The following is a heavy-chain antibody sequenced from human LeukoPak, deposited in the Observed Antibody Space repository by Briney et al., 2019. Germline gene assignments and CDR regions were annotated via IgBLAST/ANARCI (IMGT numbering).Heavy chain of an antibody. D-gene: IGHD2-21*02. V-gene: IGHV3-23*01. CDR1: GFTFSSYA. CDR2: FGGRGGTI. CDR3: AKSDCGGDCHLLDY. Sequence: GGSLRLSCAASGFTFSSYAMSWVRQAPGKGRGWVSHFGGRGGTIYYADSVKGRFTISRDNSKNSLYLQMSSLRAEHTAVYYCAKSDCGGDCHLLDYWGQGTLVTVSS. J-gene: IGHJ4*02.